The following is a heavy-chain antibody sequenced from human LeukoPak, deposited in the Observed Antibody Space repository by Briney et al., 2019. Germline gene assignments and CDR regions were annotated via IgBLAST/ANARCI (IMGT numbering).Heavy chain of an antibody. V-gene: IGHV1-18*01. J-gene: IGHJ6*02. CDR2: ISAYNGNT. CDR1: GYTFTSYG. Sequence: GASVKVSCKASGYTFTSYGISWVRQAPGQGLEWMGWISAYNGNTNYAQKLQGRVTMTTDTSTSTAYMELRSLRSDDTAVYYCASGRATIGYYYYGMDVWGQGTTVTVSS. D-gene: IGHD5-12*01. CDR3: ASGRATIGYYYYGMDV.